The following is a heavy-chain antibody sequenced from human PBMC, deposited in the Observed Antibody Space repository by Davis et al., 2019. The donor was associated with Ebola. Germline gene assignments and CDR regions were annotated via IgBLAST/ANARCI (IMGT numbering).Heavy chain of an antibody. Sequence: PGGSLRLSCAASGFTSRRYAMSWVRQAPGKGLEWVSAIGPGGLSTYYADSVKGRFTISRDNSKNTLYLQMNTLRVEDTAIYFCAKDRGEGADYGDYYDSWGQGTLVTVSS. D-gene: IGHD4-17*01. CDR2: IGPGGLST. J-gene: IGHJ4*02. V-gene: IGHV3-23*01. CDR3: AKDRGEGADYGDYYDS. CDR1: GFTSRRYA.